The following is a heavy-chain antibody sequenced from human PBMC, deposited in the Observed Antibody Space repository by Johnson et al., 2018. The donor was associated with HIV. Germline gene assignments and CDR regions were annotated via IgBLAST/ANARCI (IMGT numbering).Heavy chain of an antibody. Sequence: VQLVESGGGLVHPGRSLRLSCAASGFTFDDYAMHWVRQAPGKGLEWVSGISWNSGSIGYADSVKGRFTISRDNAKNSLYLQMNSLRAEDTALYYCAKEDGNLNAFDIWGQGTMVTVSS. J-gene: IGHJ3*02. CDR2: ISWNSGSI. V-gene: IGHV3-9*01. CDR1: GFTFDDYA. CDR3: AKEDGNLNAFDI. D-gene: IGHD5-24*01.